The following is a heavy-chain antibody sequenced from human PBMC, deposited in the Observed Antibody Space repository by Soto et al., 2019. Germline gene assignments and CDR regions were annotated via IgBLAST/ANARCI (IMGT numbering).Heavy chain of an antibody. CDR2: ISYDGSNK. CDR3: AKGPGRAVGYCSGGSCHNGFVDY. Sequence: VGSLRLSCAASGFTFSSYGMHWVRQAPGKGLEWVAVISYDGSNKYYADSVKGRFTISRDNSKNTLYLQMNSLRAEDTAVYYCAKGPGRAVGYCSGGSCHNGFVDYWGQGTLVTVSS. J-gene: IGHJ4*02. CDR1: GFTFSSYG. D-gene: IGHD2-15*01. V-gene: IGHV3-30*18.